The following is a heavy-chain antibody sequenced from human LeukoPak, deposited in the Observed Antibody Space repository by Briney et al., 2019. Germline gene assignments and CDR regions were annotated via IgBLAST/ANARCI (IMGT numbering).Heavy chain of an antibody. V-gene: IGHV4-34*01. Sequence: SETLSLTCAVYGGSLSDYYWSWIRQPPGKGLEWIGEVNHSGSTNYNPSLKSRVTISVDTSKNQFSLKLSSVTAADTAVYYCARAPCSGGSCQYWYFDLWGRGTLVTVSS. D-gene: IGHD2-15*01. CDR3: ARAPCSGGSCQYWYFDL. CDR2: VNHSGST. J-gene: IGHJ2*01. CDR1: GGSLSDYY.